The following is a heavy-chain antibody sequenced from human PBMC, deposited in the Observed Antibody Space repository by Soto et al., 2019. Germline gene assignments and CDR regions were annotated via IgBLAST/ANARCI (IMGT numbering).Heavy chain of an antibody. Sequence: PSETLSLACAVSGGSISSSNWWSWVRQPPGKGLEWIGEIYHSGSTNYNPSLKSRVTISVDKSKNQFSLKLSSVTAADTAVYYCARDRKWIQLDYYYGMDVWGQGTTVTVS. CDR1: GGSISSSNW. J-gene: IGHJ6*01. D-gene: IGHD1-1*01. CDR2: IYHSGST. V-gene: IGHV4-4*02. CDR3: ARDRKWIQLDYYYGMDV.